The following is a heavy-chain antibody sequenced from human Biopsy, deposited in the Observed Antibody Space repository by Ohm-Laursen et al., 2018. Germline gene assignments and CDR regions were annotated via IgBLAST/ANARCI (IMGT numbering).Heavy chain of an antibody. J-gene: IGHJ4*02. V-gene: IGHV3-11*01. CDR2: ISSSGNTE. CDR1: GFTLSSYS. Sequence: SLRLSCAASGFTLSSYSMSWIRQAPGKGLDWVSYISSSGNTEKYADSVKGRFTISRDNAKQSVHLQMNSLRAEDTAVYYCVTEVGGVSSWYNNWGQGTLVTVSS. D-gene: IGHD6-13*01. CDR3: VTEVGGVSSWYNN.